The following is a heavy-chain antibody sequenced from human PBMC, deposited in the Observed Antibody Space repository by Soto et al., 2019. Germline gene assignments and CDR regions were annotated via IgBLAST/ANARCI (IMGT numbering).Heavy chain of an antibody. CDR3: ASAFRVVVVAAPLDY. V-gene: IGHV3-30*03. D-gene: IGHD2-15*01. Sequence: ESGGGVVQPGRSLRLSCAASGFTFSSYGMHWVRQAPGKGLEWVAVISYDGSNKYYADSVKGRFTISRDNSKNTLYLQMNSLRAEDTAVYYCASAFRVVVVAAPLDYWGQGTLVTVSS. CDR1: GFTFSSYG. CDR2: ISYDGSNK. J-gene: IGHJ4*02.